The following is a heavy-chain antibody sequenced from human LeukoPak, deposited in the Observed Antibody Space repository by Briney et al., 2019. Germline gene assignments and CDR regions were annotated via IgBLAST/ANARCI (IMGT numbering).Heavy chain of an antibody. J-gene: IGHJ5*02. CDR3: ARDVRYASGWSTPES. Sequence: PSETLSLTCTVSGGSIINHYWSWIRQPAGKGLEWIGRIYSSGSANYSPSLKSRVSMSIDTSNNHFSLNLTSVTAADTALYFCARDVRYASGWSTPESWGQGTLVTVFS. V-gene: IGHV4-4*07. CDR1: GGSIINHY. CDR2: IYSSGSA. D-gene: IGHD6-19*01.